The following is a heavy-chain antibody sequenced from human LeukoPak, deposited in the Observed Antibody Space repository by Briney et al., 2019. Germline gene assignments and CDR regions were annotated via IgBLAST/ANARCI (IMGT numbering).Heavy chain of an antibody. D-gene: IGHD1-26*01. CDR2: ISSSSSYI. CDR1: GFTFSSYS. V-gene: IGHV3-21*01. Sequence: PGGSLRLSCAASGFTFSSYSMNWVRQAPGKGLEWVSSISSSSSYIYYADSVKGRFTISRDNAKNSLYLQMNSLRAEDTAVYFCAREFSWGFDYWGQGTLVTVSS. J-gene: IGHJ4*02. CDR3: AREFSWGFDY.